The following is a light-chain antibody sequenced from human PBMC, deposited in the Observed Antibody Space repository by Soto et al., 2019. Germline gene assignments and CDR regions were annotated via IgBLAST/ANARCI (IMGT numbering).Light chain of an antibody. CDR1: QSISSY. V-gene: IGKV1-39*01. J-gene: IGKJ3*01. CDR3: QQTYNTPRT. CDR2: AAS. Sequence: DLQMTQSPSSLSASVGDRVTISCRASQSISSYLNWYQQKPGKAPKLLIYAASSLQSGVPSRFSGSGSGTDFTLTISSLQPDDFATYSCQQTYNTPRTFGPGTKVDIK.